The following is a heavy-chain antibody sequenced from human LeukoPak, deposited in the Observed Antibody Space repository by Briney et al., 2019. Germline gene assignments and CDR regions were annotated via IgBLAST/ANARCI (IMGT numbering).Heavy chain of an antibody. Sequence: ESGPGLVKPSETLSLTCTVSGGSISSSSYYWGWIRQPPGKGLEWIGSIYYSGSTYYNPSLKSRVTISVDTSKNQFSLRLSSVTAADTAVYYCAREGIAAFAAFDIWGQGTMVTVSS. V-gene: IGHV4-39*07. D-gene: IGHD3-10*01. J-gene: IGHJ3*02. CDR3: AREGIAAFAAFDI. CDR1: GGSISSSSYY. CDR2: IYYSGST.